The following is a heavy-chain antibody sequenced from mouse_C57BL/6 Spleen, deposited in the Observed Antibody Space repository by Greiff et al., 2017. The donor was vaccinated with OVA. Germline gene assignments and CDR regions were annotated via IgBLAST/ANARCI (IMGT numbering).Heavy chain of an antibody. CDR3: AKYDYDEGFAY. CDR1: GFTFSDYY. Sequence: EVKLVESGGGLVQPGGSLKLSCAASGFTFSDYYMYWVRQTPDKPLEWVAYISNGGGSTYYPDTVKGRFTISRDNAKNTLYLQMSRLKSEDTAMYYCAKYDYDEGFAYWGQGTLVTVSA. CDR2: ISNGGGST. D-gene: IGHD2-4*01. J-gene: IGHJ3*01. V-gene: IGHV5-12*01.